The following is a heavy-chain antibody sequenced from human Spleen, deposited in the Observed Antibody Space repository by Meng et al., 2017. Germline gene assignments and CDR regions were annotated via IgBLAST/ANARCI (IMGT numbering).Heavy chain of an antibody. CDR2: INNSGST. D-gene: IGHD4-11*01. V-gene: IGHV4-34*01. Sequence: QGLLQRWGAGRLKPSETLSRTCVVSGGSFSDYYWSWIRQPPGKGLEWIGEINNSGSTNYNPSLESRATISVDTSQNNLSLKLSSVTAADSAVYYCARGPTTMAHDFDYWGQGTLVTVSS. J-gene: IGHJ4*02. CDR3: ARGPTTMAHDFDY. CDR1: GGSFSDYY.